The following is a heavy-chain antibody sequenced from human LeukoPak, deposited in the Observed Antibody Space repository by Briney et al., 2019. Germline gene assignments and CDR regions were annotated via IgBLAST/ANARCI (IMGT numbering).Heavy chain of an antibody. V-gene: IGHV4-61*02. CDR2: IYTSGST. D-gene: IGHD3-22*01. Sequence: SQTLSLTCTVSGGSISSGSYYWSWIRQPAGKGLEWIGRIYTSGSTNYNPSLKSRVTISVDTSKNQFSLKLSSVTAADTAVYYCARVTGYMIEDYFWGQGTLVTVSS. J-gene: IGHJ4*02. CDR3: ARVTGYMIEDYF. CDR1: GGSISSGSYY.